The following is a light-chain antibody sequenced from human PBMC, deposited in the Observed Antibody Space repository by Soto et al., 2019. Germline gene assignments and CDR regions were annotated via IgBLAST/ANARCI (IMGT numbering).Light chain of an antibody. Sequence: EIVMTQSPDTLSVSPGERATLSCRASQSVDNNLAWYQQKPGQAPRLLIYGASTRAPGIPARFSGSGSGAEFTLTISSLQSEDFAVYYCHQYHNWPPSTFGQGTRLEIK. CDR2: GAS. CDR3: HQYHNWPPST. CDR1: QSVDNN. J-gene: IGKJ5*01. V-gene: IGKV3-15*01.